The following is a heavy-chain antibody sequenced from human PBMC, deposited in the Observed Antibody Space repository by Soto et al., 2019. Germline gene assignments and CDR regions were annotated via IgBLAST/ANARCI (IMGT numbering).Heavy chain of an antibody. CDR1: GGSIRSDY. CDR3: VRHRWDNSDDWFDP. CDR2: ISSSGGT. D-gene: IGHD6-19*01. Sequence: HSETLSLTCTVSGGSIRSDYWSWIRQPPGKGLEWIGYISSSGGTNYNPSLKSRVTISVDTSKNQFSLKLSSVTAADTAVYYCVRHRWDNSDDWFDPWAQGTPVTVSS. J-gene: IGHJ5*02. V-gene: IGHV4-59*01.